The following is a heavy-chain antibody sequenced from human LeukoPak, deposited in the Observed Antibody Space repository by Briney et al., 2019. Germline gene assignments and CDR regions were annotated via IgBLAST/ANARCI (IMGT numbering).Heavy chain of an antibody. CDR1: GFTFNHYA. CDR3: ARGSSWYGDPRSFDN. Sequence: PGGSLRLSCTASGFTFNHYAMHWVRQAPGKGLEWMAVISYDGSNKDYADSVKGRFTISRDNSNLTMYLQINSLRGEDTAVYHCARGSSWYGDPRSFDNWGQGALVTVSS. CDR2: ISYDGSNK. J-gene: IGHJ4*02. D-gene: IGHD4-17*01. V-gene: IGHV3-30*04.